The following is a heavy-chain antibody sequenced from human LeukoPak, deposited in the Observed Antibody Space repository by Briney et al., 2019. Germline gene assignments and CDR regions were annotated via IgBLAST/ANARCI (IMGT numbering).Heavy chain of an antibody. J-gene: IGHJ6*02. CDR3: ARTHDSSGYYSFGMDV. CDR1: GGSISSYY. CDR2: IYFSGTT. D-gene: IGHD3-22*01. V-gene: IGHV4-59*08. Sequence: SETLSLTCTVSGGSISSYYWSWIRQPPGKALEWIGYIYFSGTTNYNPSLKSRVTISVDTSKNQFSPKLSSVTAADTAVYYCARTHDSSGYYSFGMDVWGQGTTVTVSS.